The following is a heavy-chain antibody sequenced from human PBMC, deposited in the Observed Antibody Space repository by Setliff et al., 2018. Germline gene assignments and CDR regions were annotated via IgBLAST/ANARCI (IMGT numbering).Heavy chain of an antibody. V-gene: IGHV4-38-2*01. CDR3: ARQNFQYPGIAEAS. J-gene: IGHJ1*01. Sequence: SETLSLTCAVSGYSISSGYYWGWIRQPPGKGLEWIGSIYHSGSTYYNPSLKSRVTISVDTSKNQFSLKLSSVTAEDTAVYYCARQNFQYPGIAEASWGQGTLVTVSS. D-gene: IGHD6-13*01. CDR2: IYHSGST. CDR1: GYSISSGYY.